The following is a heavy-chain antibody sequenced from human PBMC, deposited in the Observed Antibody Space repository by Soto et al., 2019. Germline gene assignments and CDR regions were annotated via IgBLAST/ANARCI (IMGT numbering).Heavy chain of an antibody. CDR1: GGSISSHF. Sequence: SETLSLTCTVSGGSISSHFWGWVRQPPGKGLEWIGSIYYSGSTYYNPSLKSRVTISVDRSKNQFSLKLSSVTAADTAVYYCGGVGTWYVLDYYHYGMDVWGQGTTVTAP. J-gene: IGHJ6*02. CDR2: IYYSGST. CDR3: GGVGTWYVLDYYHYGMDV. V-gene: IGHV4-59*11. D-gene: IGHD6-13*01.